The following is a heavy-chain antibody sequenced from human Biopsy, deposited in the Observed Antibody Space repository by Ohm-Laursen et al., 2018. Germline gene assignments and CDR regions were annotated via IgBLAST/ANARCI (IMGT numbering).Heavy chain of an antibody. CDR1: SYTFTDYN. CDR2: INCKTGAT. Sequence: GASVKVSCKASSYTFTDYNIHWMRQAPGQGLEWLGYINCKTGATNYAQKFQGTVTMTRDTSISTAYLALGSLRCADTAIYYCARDPLNGHKHFDYWGQGSLVTVSS. J-gene: IGHJ4*02. D-gene: IGHD2-8*01. V-gene: IGHV1-2*02. CDR3: ARDPLNGHKHFDY.